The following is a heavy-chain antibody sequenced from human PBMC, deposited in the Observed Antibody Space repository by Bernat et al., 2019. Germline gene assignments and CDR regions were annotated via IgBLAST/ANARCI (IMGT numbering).Heavy chain of an antibody. CDR2: INSDGSST. J-gene: IGHJ6*02. Sequence: EVQLVESGGGLVQPGGSLRLSCAASGFTFSSYWMHWVRQAPGKGLVWVSRINSDGSSTSYADSVKGRFTISRDNAKNTLYLQMNSLRAEDTAVYYCARVPSYSSSWYYHYYGMDVWGQGTTVTVSS. D-gene: IGHD6-13*01. CDR1: GFTFSSYW. V-gene: IGHV3-74*01. CDR3: ARVPSYSSSWYYHYYGMDV.